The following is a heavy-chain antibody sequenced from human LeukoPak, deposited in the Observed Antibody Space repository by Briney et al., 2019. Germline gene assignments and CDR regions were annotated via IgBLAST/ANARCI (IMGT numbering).Heavy chain of an antibody. V-gene: IGHV4-34*01. CDR2: INHSGST. Sequence: PSETLSLTCAVSGGXFSGYYCSWIRQPPGKGLEWIGEINHSGSTNYNPSLKSRVTISVDTSKNQFSLKLSSVTAADTAVYYCARVRGYSYGLGVYYYYGMDVWGQGTTVTVSS. D-gene: IGHD5-18*01. CDR1: GGXFSGYY. J-gene: IGHJ6*02. CDR3: ARVRGYSYGLGVYYYYGMDV.